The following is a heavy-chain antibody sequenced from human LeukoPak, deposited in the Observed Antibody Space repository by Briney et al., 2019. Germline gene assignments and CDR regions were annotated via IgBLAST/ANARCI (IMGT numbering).Heavy chain of an antibody. CDR2: IYYSGSP. Sequence: SETLSLTCTVSGGSISTYYGNWIRQPPGKGLECIGYIYYSGSPSYNPSLRSRVTISVDTSKNQFSLKLSSVTAADTAVYYCARRLANSSGHRDAFDIWGQGTMVTVSS. CDR1: GGSISTYY. V-gene: IGHV4-59*08. D-gene: IGHD6-19*01. CDR3: ARRLANSSGHRDAFDI. J-gene: IGHJ3*02.